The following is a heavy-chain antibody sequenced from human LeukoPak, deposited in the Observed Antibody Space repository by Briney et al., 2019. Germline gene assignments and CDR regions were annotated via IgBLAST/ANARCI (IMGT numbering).Heavy chain of an antibody. CDR1: GYTFTGYY. J-gene: IGHJ5*02. Sequence: GASVKVSCKASGYTFTGYYMHWVRQAPGQGLEWMGWINPNSGGTNYAQKFQGRVTMTRDTSISTAYMELSRLRSDDTAVYYCARVVGATQVANWFDPWGQGTLVTVSS. D-gene: IGHD1-26*01. CDR3: ARVVGATQVANWFDP. V-gene: IGHV1-2*02. CDR2: INPNSGGT.